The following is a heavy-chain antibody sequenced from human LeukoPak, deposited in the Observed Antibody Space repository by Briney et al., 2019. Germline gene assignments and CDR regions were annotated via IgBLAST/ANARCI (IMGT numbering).Heavy chain of an antibody. CDR1: GFTFSTYA. V-gene: IGHV3-23*01. J-gene: IGHJ4*02. CDR2: ISSSGAST. CDR3: AKVPNSGWIFDY. Sequence: TGGSLRLSCAASGFTFSTYAMSWVRQGPGKGLEWVSTISSSGASTWYADSVNGRFTISRDNSKNTLYLQMNSLRAEDTAVYYCAKVPNSGWIFDYWGQGTLVTVSS. D-gene: IGHD6-19*01.